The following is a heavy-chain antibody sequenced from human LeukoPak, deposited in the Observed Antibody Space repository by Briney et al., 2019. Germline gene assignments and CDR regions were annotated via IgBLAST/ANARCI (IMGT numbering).Heavy chain of an antibody. CDR2: INHSGST. J-gene: IGHJ4*02. CDR1: GGSFSGYY. D-gene: IGHD1-26*01. V-gene: IGHV4-34*01. Sequence: PSETLSLTCAVYGGSFSGYYWSWIRQPPRKGLEWIGEINHSGSTNYNPSLKSRVTISVDTSKNQFSLKLSSVTAADTAVYYCAREADSGSYKNLYFDYWGQGTLVTVSS. CDR3: AREADSGSYKNLYFDY.